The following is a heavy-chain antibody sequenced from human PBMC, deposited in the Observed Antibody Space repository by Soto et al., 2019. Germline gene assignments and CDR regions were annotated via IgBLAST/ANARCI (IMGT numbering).Heavy chain of an antibody. J-gene: IGHJ4*02. D-gene: IGHD5-18*01. CDR2: IYYSGST. V-gene: IGHV4-59*01. CDR1: GGSISSYY. CDR3: ARWHGGYSYGYVGY. Sequence: PSETLSLTCTVSGGSISSYYWSWIRQPPGKGLEWIGYIYYSGSTNYNPSLKSRVTISVGTSKNQFSLKLSSVTAADTAVYYCARWHGGYSYGYVGYWGQGTLVTVSS.